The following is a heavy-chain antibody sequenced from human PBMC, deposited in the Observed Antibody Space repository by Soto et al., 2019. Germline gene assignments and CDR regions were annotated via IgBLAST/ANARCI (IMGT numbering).Heavy chain of an antibody. Sequence: EASVKVSCKASGGTFSSYAISWVRQAPGQGLEWMGGIIPIFGTANYAQKFQGRVTITADKSTSTAYMELSSLRSEDTAVYYCARDLRQLVGSYGMDVWGQGTTVTVSS. CDR3: ARDLRQLVGSYGMDV. CDR1: GGTFSSYA. CDR2: IIPIFGTA. J-gene: IGHJ6*02. V-gene: IGHV1-69*06. D-gene: IGHD6-13*01.